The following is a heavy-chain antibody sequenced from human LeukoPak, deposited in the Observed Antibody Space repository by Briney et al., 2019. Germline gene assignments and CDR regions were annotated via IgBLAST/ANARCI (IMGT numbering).Heavy chain of an antibody. J-gene: IGHJ3*02. CDR2: IYPGDSDT. V-gene: IGHV5-51*01. CDR3: ARQYVYCGGDCYGDAFDI. CDR1: GYSFTSYW. D-gene: IGHD2-21*01. Sequence: GESLKISCKGSGYSFTSYWIGWVRQMPGKGLEWMGIIYPGDSDTRYSPSFQGQVTISADKSISTAYLQWSSLKASDTAMYYCARQYVYCGGDCYGDAFDIWGQGTMVTVSP.